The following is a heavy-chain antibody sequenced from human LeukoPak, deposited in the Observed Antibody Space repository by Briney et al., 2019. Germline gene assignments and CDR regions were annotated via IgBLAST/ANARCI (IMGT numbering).Heavy chain of an antibody. V-gene: IGHV4-59*01. CDR2: IYYSGST. Sequence: SETLSLTCTVSGGSISSYYWSWIRQPPGKGLEWIGYIYYSGSTNYNPSLKSRVTISVDTSKNQFSLKLSSVTAADTAVYYCARDGCSGGSCYRDYYGMDVWGQGTTDTVSS. CDR1: GGSISSYY. J-gene: IGHJ6*02. CDR3: ARDGCSGGSCYRDYYGMDV. D-gene: IGHD2-15*01.